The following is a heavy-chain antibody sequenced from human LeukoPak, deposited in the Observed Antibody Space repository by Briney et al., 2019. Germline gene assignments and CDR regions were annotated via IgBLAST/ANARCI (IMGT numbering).Heavy chain of an antibody. CDR3: ARVRDNDYGDF. V-gene: IGHV1-18*01. J-gene: IGHJ4*02. CDR1: GYTFATYS. Sequence: ASVKVSCKASGYTFATYSISWMRQAPGQGLEWMGWISAYNGNTNYAQRFQDRATMTTDTSTSTAYMELRSLRSDDTAVYYCARVRDNDYGDFWGQGTLVTVSS. D-gene: IGHD2-15*01. CDR2: ISAYNGNT.